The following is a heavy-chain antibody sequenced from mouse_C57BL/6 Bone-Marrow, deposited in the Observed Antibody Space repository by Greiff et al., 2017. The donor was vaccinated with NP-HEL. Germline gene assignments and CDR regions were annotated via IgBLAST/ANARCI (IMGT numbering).Heavy chain of an antibody. Sequence: EVQGVESGGGLVKPGGSLKLSCAASGFTFSSYAMSWVRQTPEKRLEWVATISDGGSYTYYPDNVKGRFTISRDNARNNLYRQMSHLKSEDTAMYYCARDHIGGYYLAWFAYWGQGTLVTVSA. CDR2: ISDGGSYT. D-gene: IGHD2-3*01. V-gene: IGHV5-4*01. CDR3: ARDHIGGYYLAWFAY. CDR1: GFTFSSYA. J-gene: IGHJ3*01.